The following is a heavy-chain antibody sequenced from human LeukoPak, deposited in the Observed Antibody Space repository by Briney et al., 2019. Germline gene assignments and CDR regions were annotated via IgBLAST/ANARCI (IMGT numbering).Heavy chain of an antibody. CDR1: GFTSSNYE. CDR3: AREGNWNNFDY. J-gene: IGHJ4*02. V-gene: IGHV3-48*03. D-gene: IGHD1-1*01. CDR2: ISGSAGTL. Sequence: GGSLRLSCAASGFTSSNYEMNWVRQAPGKGLEWVSYISGSAGTLYYADSVKGRFTTSRDNAKKSLYLQMNSLRAEDTAVYYCAREGNWNNFDYWGQGTLVTVSS.